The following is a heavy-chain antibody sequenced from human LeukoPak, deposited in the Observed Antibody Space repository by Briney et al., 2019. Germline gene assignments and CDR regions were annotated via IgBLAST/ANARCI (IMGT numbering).Heavy chain of an antibody. D-gene: IGHD6-19*01. CDR1: GFSFSDYY. J-gene: IGHJ4*02. V-gene: IGHV3-11*04. CDR2: ISSSGTII. CDR3: ARDKQWLLDY. Sequence: PGGSLRLSCAASGFSFSDYYMSWVRQAPGKGLEYISYISSSGTIISYADSVKGRFTISRDNAKNSLYLQMNSLRAEDTAVYYCARDKQWLLDYWGQGTLVTVSS.